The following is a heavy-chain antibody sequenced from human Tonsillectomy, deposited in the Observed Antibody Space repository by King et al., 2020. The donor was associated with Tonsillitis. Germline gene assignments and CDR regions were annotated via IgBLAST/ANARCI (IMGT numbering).Heavy chain of an antibody. CDR2: IYSGGST. CDR3: ARGAPESIYAMDV. Sequence: VQLVESGGGLVQPGGSLRLSCVVSGVTVSSNYMSWVRQAPGKGLERVSVIYSGGSTYFADSVKGRFTISRDNSKNTLYLQMNSLRAEDTAVYYCARGAPESIYAMDVWGQGTTVTVSS. CDR1: GVTVSSNY. J-gene: IGHJ6*02. V-gene: IGHV3-66*01.